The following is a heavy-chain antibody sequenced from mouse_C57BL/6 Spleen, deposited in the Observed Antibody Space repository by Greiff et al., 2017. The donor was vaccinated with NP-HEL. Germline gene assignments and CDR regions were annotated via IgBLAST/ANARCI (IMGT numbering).Heavy chain of an antibody. V-gene: IGHV3-6*01. J-gene: IGHJ2*01. CDR3: ARAAHSFFDY. CDR2: ISYDGSN. Sequence: QESGPGLVKPSQSLSLTCSVTGYSITSGYYWNWIRQFPGNKLEWMGYISYDGSNNYNPSLKNRISITRDTSKNQFFLKLNSVTTEDTATYYCARAAHSFFDYWGQGTTLTVSS. CDR1: GYSITSGYY.